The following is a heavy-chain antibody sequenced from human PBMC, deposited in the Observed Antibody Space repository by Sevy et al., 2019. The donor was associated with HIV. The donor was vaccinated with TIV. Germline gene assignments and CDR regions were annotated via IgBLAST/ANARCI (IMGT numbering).Heavy chain of an antibody. J-gene: IGHJ4*02. CDR1: GFTFSNYV. CDR2: ISGSGVNT. CDR3: AKGMTSIEEVDY. V-gene: IGHV3-23*01. D-gene: IGHD2-21*02. Sequence: GGSLRLSCAASGFTFSNYVMSWVRQAPGKGLEWVSVISGSGVNTYYADSVKGRFTISRDNSKNTLYLKMNSLRAEDTAIYYCAKGMTSIEEVDYWGQGTLVTVSS.